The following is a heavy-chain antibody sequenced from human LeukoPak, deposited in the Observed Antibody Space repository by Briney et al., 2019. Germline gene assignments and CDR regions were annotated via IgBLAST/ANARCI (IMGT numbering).Heavy chain of an antibody. CDR3: ARQVYSGSYNWYFDL. CDR2: IYYSGST. D-gene: IGHD1-26*01. J-gene: IGHJ2*01. Sequence: SETLSLTCTVSGGSISSYYRSWIRQPPGKGLEWIGYIYYSGSTNYNPSLKSRVTISVDTSKNQFSLKLSSVTAADTAVYYCARQVYSGSYNWYFDLWGRGTLVTVSS. V-gene: IGHV4-59*08. CDR1: GGSISSYY.